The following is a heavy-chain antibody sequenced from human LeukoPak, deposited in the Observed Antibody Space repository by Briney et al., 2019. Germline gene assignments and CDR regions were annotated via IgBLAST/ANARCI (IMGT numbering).Heavy chain of an antibody. CDR2: FDPEDGAT. J-gene: IGHJ4*02. CDR1: GYTLTELS. D-gene: IGHD5-12*01. CDR3: ATVVLYSGYYFDY. V-gene: IGHV1-24*01. Sequence: ASVKVSCKVSGYTLTELSMHWVRQAPGKGLEWMGGFDPEDGATIYAQRFQGRVTMTEDTSTDTAYMELSSLRSEDTAVYYCATVVLYSGYYFDYWGQGTLVTVSS.